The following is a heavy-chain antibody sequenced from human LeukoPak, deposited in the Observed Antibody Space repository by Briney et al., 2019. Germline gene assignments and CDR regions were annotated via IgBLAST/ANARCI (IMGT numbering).Heavy chain of an antibody. CDR3: ARGQSTYYYGSGSYYNVRFDP. J-gene: IGHJ5*02. CDR1: GGSFSGYY. V-gene: IGHV4-34*01. Sequence: SETLSLTCAVYGGSFSGYYWSWIRQPPGKGLEWIGEINHSGSTNYNPSLKSRVTISVGTSKNQFSLKLSSVTAADTAVYYCARGQSTYYYGSGSYYNVRFDPWGQGTLVTVSS. D-gene: IGHD3-10*01. CDR2: INHSGST.